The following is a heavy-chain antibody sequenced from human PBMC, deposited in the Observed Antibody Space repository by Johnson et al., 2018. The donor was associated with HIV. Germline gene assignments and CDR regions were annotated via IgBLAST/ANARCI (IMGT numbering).Heavy chain of an antibody. CDR2: IYSGGDT. J-gene: IGHJ3*02. CDR1: GFTFSRYW. V-gene: IGHV3-66*01. D-gene: IGHD3-22*01. CDR3: AREGTFYYDSSGYDNAFDI. Sequence: VQLVESGGGLVQPGGSLRLSCAASGFTFSRYWMSWVRQAPGKGLEWVSVIYSGGDTDYADSLKGRFTISRDNSKNTLYLQMNRLRADDTAVYYCAREGTFYYDSSGYDNAFDIWGRGTMVTVSS.